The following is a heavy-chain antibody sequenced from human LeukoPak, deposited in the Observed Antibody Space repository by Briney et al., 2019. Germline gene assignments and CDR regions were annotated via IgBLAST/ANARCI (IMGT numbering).Heavy chain of an antibody. V-gene: IGHV1-2*06. CDR2: INPNSGGT. CDR3: AREGRYCSGGSCYSFAFDI. CDR1: GYTFTGYY. J-gene: IGHJ3*02. Sequence: ASVKVSCKASGYTFTGYYMHWVRQAPGQGLEWMGRINPNSGGTNYAQKFQGRVTMTRDPSISPAYMELSRLRSDDTAVYYCAREGRYCSGGSCYSFAFDIWGQGTMVTVSS. D-gene: IGHD2-15*01.